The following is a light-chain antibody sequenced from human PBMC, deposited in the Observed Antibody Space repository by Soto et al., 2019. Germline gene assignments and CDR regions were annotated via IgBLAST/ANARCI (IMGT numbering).Light chain of an antibody. CDR1: QRLSSNY. CDR2: GAS. V-gene: IGKV3-20*01. Sequence: IVLTHSPGTLSLSPGERATLSCRASQRLSSNYLAWFQQKPGQAPRLLIYGASSRATGIPDRFSGSGSGTDFTLTIPRLEPEDFAVYYCLQYGSSVWTFGQGTKVDIK. CDR3: LQYGSSVWT. J-gene: IGKJ1*01.